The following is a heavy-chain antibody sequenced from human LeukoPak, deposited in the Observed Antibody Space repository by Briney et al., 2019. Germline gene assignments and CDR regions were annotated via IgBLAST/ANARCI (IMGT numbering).Heavy chain of an antibody. Sequence: PSETVSLTCGVYGGSFSGYYWSWILQPPGKGLEWIGEINHSGSTNYNPSLKSRVTISVDTSKNQFSLKLSSVTAADTAVYYCARSANFLFDYWGQGTLVTVSS. CDR2: INHSGST. D-gene: IGHD2-8*01. J-gene: IGHJ4*02. CDR1: GGSFSGYY. CDR3: ARSANFLFDY. V-gene: IGHV4-34*01.